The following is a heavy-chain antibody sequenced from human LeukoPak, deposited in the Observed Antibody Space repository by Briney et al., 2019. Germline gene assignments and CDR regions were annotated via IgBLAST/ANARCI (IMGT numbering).Heavy chain of an antibody. D-gene: IGHD3-16*01. V-gene: IGHV4-38-2*02. J-gene: IGHJ4*02. CDR1: GYSISSGYY. CDR2: IYYSGST. CDR3: ARDGRNVWGSRPTGIDY. Sequence: SETLSLTCTVSGYSISSGYYWGWIRQPPGKGLEWIGSIYYSGSTYYNPSLKSRVTISVDTSKNQFSLKLSSVTAADTAVYYCARDGRNVWGSRPTGIDYWGQGTLVTVSS.